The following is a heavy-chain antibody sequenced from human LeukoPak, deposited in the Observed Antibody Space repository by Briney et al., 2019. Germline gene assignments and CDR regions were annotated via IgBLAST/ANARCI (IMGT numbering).Heavy chain of an antibody. CDR2: INSDGSST. Sequence: GGSLRLSCAASGFTFSSYWMHWVRHAPGKGLVWVSRINSDGSSTSYADSVKGRFTISRDNAKNTLYLQMNSLRAEDTAVYYCARDSYCGGDRLVSGHTQLGFDYWGQGTLVTVSS. CDR1: GFTFSSYW. CDR3: ARDSYCGGDRLVSGHTQLGFDY. D-gene: IGHD2-21*01. J-gene: IGHJ4*02. V-gene: IGHV3-74*01.